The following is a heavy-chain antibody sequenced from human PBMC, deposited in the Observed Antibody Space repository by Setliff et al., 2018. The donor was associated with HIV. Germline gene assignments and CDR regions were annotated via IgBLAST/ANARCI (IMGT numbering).Heavy chain of an antibody. V-gene: IGHV4-61*09. J-gene: IGHJ6*02. Sequence: SETLSLTCTVSGGSISSGSYYWSWIRQPAGKGLEWIGHIYTSGSTNYNPSLKSRVTISVDTSKNQFSLKLSSVTAADTAVYYCARALCGGDCYYYYYGMDVWGQGTTVTVSS. D-gene: IGHD2-21*02. CDR3: ARALCGGDCYYYYYGMDV. CDR1: GGSISSGSYY. CDR2: IYTSGST.